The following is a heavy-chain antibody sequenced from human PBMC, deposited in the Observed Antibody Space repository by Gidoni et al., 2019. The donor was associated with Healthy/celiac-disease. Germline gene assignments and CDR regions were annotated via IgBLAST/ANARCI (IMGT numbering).Heavy chain of an antibody. J-gene: IGHJ4*02. Sequence: EVQLLESGGGLVQPGGSLRLSCAASGFTFSSYAMSWVRQAPGKGLEWVSAISGSGGSTYYADSVKGRFTISRDNSKNTLYLQMNSLRAEDTAVYYCAKDRGPLGIFGVHPGGHGYWGQGTLVTVSS. CDR3: AKDRGPLGIFGVHPGGHGY. CDR1: GFTFSSYA. D-gene: IGHD3-3*01. V-gene: IGHV3-23*01. CDR2: ISGSGGST.